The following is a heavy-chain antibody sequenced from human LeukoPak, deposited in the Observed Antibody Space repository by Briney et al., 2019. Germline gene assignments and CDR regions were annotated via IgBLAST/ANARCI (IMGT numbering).Heavy chain of an antibody. CDR1: GYSISSGDY. J-gene: IGHJ4*02. D-gene: IGHD1-1*01. CDR2: IYNSGSI. V-gene: IGHV4-38-2*02. Sequence: WGTLCLSCTVSGYSISSGDYWGGIQPPPGRGLEGSETIYNSGSIYYTQSLKSRVTISVDTAKNPFSLKMSTVTAADTAVYYCVRDRTNDRDDYWGQGTLVTVSS. CDR3: VRDRTNDRDDY.